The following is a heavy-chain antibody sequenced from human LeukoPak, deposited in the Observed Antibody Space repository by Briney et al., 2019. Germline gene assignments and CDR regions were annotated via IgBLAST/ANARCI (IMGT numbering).Heavy chain of an antibody. D-gene: IGHD2-2*01. Sequence: GESLKISCKGSGYSFTSYWIGWVRQMPGKGLEWMGIIYPGDSDTRYSPSFQGQVTISADKSISTAYLQWSSLKASDTAMYYCARLGCSSTSCYFSGTREDWFDPWGQGTLVTVSS. CDR1: GYSFTSYW. CDR2: IYPGDSDT. J-gene: IGHJ5*02. CDR3: ARLGCSSTSCYFSGTREDWFDP. V-gene: IGHV5-51*01.